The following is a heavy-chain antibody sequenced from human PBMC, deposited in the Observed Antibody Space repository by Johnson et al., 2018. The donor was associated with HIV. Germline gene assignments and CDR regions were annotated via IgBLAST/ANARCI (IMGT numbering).Heavy chain of an antibody. Sequence: QVQLVESGGGVVQPGKSLRLSCAASGFTFSSYGMHWVRQAAGKGLEWVAVISYDGSNKYYADSVKGRFTISRDNSKNTLYLQMNSLRAEDTAVYYCASGRVGGNDAFDIWGQGTMVTVSS. CDR2: ISYDGSNK. CDR3: ASGRVGGNDAFDI. J-gene: IGHJ3*02. D-gene: IGHD2-15*01. CDR1: GFTFSSYG. V-gene: IGHV3-30*19.